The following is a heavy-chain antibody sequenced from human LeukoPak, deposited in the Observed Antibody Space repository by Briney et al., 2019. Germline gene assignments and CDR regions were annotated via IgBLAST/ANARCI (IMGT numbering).Heavy chain of an antibody. J-gene: IGHJ3*02. CDR3: ARLPGRVAFDI. D-gene: IGHD1-26*01. Sequence: SETLSLTCTVSGGSISSYYWSWIRQPPGKGLEWIGYIYYSGSTNYNPSLKSRVTISVDTSKNQFSLKLSSVTAADTAVYYCARLPGRVAFDIWGQGTMVTVSS. V-gene: IGHV4-59*01. CDR1: GGSISSYY. CDR2: IYYSGST.